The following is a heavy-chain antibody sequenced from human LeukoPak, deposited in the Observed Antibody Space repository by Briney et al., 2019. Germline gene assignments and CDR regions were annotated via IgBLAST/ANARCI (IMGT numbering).Heavy chain of an antibody. D-gene: IGHD2-15*01. Sequence: PGGSLRLSCAASGFTFSSYAMSWVRQAPVKVLEWVSAISGSGGSTYYADSVKGRFTISRDNSKNTLYLQMNSLRAEDTAVYYCAGVRDIVVVVAAAFDYWGQGTLVTVSS. CDR3: AGVRDIVVVVAAAFDY. CDR2: ISGSGGST. CDR1: GFTFSSYA. V-gene: IGHV3-23*01. J-gene: IGHJ4*02.